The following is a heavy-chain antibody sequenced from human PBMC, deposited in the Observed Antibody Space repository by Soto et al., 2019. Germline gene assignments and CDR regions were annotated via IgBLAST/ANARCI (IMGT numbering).Heavy chain of an antibody. Sequence: PGQFLRISCKASAFRLASHWISWVRQMPGKCLARMGRIDPMESQTRYNPYFEGHVVMSVDKSINISYLQWSALEASDTGLYCCPRHATTRGWFDDLALWGQGTLVP. J-gene: IGHJ4*02. CDR1: AFRLASHW. CDR2: IDPMESQT. CDR3: PRHATTRGWFDDLAL. V-gene: IGHV5-10-1*01. D-gene: IGHD3-10*01.